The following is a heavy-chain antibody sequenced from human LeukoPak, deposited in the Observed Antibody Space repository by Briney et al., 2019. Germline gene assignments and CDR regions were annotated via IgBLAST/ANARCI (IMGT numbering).Heavy chain of an antibody. J-gene: IGHJ6*02. CDR2: ISYDGSNK. CDR3: ARPFTDCSSTSCSYYYYGMDV. D-gene: IGHD2-2*01. V-gene: IGHV3-30*04. CDR1: GFTFSSYA. Sequence: GGSLRLSCAASGFTFSSYAMHWARQAPGKGLEWVAVISYDGSNKYYADSVKGRFTISRDNSKNTLYLQMNSLRAEDTAVYYCARPFTDCSSTSCSYYYYGMDVWGQGTTVTVSS.